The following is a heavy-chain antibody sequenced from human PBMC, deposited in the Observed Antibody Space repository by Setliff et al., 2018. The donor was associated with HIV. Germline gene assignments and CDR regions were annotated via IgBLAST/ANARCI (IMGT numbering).Heavy chain of an antibody. J-gene: IGHJ4*02. V-gene: IGHV1-46*01. CDR3: ARVGERWLQFYYFDN. CDR2: INPSGGST. Sequence: ASVKVSCKASGYTFTSYHIHWVRQAPGQGLEWMGVINPSGGSTSYAQKFQGRVTMTRGTSTGTVFMELSGLRFEHTAMYYCARVGERWLQFYYFDNWGQGTLVTVSS. D-gene: IGHD5-12*01. CDR1: GYTFTSYH.